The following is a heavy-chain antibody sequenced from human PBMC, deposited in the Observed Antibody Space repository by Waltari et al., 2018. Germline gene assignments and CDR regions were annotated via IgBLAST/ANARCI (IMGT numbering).Heavy chain of an antibody. CDR2: INHSGST. Sequence: QVQLQQWGAGLLKPSETLSLTCAVYGGSFSGYYWSWIRQPPGKGLEWIGEINHSGSTNYNPSLKSRVTISVDTSKNQFSLKLSSVTAADTAVYYCALLQQLVQNFADYWGQGTLVTVSS. CDR1: GGSFSGYY. CDR3: ALLQQLVQNFADY. D-gene: IGHD6-13*01. V-gene: IGHV4-34*01. J-gene: IGHJ4*02.